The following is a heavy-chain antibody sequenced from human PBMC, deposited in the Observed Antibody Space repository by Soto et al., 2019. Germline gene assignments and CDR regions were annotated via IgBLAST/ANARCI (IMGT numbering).Heavy chain of an antibody. V-gene: IGHV3-66*02. Sequence: GGSLRLSCAVSGFTVSSNYMSWVRQAPGKGLEWVSVIHSDGSNKYYADSVKGRFTISRDNSKNTLYLQMNSLRAEDTAVYYCARGGDCSGGSCYPGPYGMDVWGQGTTVTVSS. D-gene: IGHD2-15*01. CDR3: ARGGDCSGGSCYPGPYGMDV. CDR1: GFTVSSNY. J-gene: IGHJ6*02. CDR2: IHSDGSNK.